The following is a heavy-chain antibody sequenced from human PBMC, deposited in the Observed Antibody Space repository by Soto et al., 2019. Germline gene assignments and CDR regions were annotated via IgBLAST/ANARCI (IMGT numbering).Heavy chain of an antibody. Sequence: EAQLVESGGGLVQPGGTLRLSCAASGFTFSNYDMHWVRQATGKGLEWVSGIGTAGDSYYPGSVKGRFTISRENAKNSLYLHMNSLRAGDTAVYYCARGGGDSSGYYYDPLNYYYGMDVWGQGTTVTVSS. CDR2: IGTAGDS. CDR1: GFTFSNYD. J-gene: IGHJ6*02. D-gene: IGHD3-22*01. CDR3: ARGGGDSSGYYYDPLNYYYGMDV. V-gene: IGHV3-13*01.